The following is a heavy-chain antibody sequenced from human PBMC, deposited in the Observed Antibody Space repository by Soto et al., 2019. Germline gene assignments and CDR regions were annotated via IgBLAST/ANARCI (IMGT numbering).Heavy chain of an antibody. Sequence: EVQLVESGGGLVQPGGCLKLSCAGSGFTLGDSAIHWVRQVSGEGLEWVGRIRGRTNSYTTSYAASGKGRFTISRDDSPNTAYLQMNSLKTEDTAVYFCSREDEMGAKDDALDIWGQGTMVTVSS. CDR2: IRGRTNSYTT. J-gene: IGHJ3*02. D-gene: IGHD2-15*01. V-gene: IGHV3-73*02. CDR1: GFTLGDSA. CDR3: SREDEMGAKDDALDI.